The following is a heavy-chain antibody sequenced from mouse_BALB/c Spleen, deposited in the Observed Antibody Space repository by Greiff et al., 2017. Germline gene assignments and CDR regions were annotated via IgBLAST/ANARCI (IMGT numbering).Heavy chain of an antibody. J-gene: IGHJ3*01. Sequence: VKLQESAAELARPGASVKMSCKASGYTFTSYTMHWVKQRPGQGLEWIGYINPSSGYTEYNQKFKDKTTLTADKSSSTAYMQLSSLTSEDSAVYYCVRRGGNYLFAYWGQGTLVTVSA. CDR1: GYTFTSYT. CDR3: VRRGGNYLFAY. V-gene: IGHV1-4*02. CDR2: INPSSGYT. D-gene: IGHD2-1*01.